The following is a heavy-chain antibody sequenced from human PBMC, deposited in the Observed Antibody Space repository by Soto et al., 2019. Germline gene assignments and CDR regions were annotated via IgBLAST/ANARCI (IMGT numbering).Heavy chain of an antibody. CDR3: ARGSGGSSYYYYGMDV. V-gene: IGHV1-2*04. CDR2: INPNSGGT. J-gene: IGHJ6*02. CDR1: GYTFTGYY. D-gene: IGHD2-15*01. Sequence: ASVKVSCKASGYTFTGYYMHWVRQAPGQGLEWMGWINPNSGGTNYAQKFQGWVTMTRDTSISTAYMELSRLRSDDTAVCYCARGSGGSSYYYYGMDVWGQGTTVTVSS.